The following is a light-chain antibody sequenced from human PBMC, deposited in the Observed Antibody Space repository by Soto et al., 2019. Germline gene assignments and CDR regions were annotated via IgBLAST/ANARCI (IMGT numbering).Light chain of an antibody. V-gene: IGKV3-11*01. CDR3: QQRSNWPSLT. CDR1: QSVSRY. Sequence: IVLTQAPGTLSLSPGERATLSCRASQSVSRYLTWCQQKPGQGPRLLISDASNRATGIPARFSGSGSETDFTLTISSLEPEDSAVYYCQQRSNWPSLTFGGGTKVDIK. J-gene: IGKJ4*01. CDR2: DAS.